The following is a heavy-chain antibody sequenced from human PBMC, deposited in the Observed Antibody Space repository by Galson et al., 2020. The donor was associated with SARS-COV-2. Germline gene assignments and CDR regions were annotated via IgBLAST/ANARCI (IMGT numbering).Heavy chain of an antibody. J-gene: IGHJ5*02. CDR2: ISASGDYT. Sequence: GGSLRLSCAASGFTFNSYAMTWVRQAPGKGLEWVSSISASGDYTYYADSVKGRFIISRDKSKNTVHLQMNGLRDDDTAVYYCAKGSSVVVVAGTFDDPWGQGTLVTVSS. CDR1: GFTFNSYA. V-gene: IGHV3-23*01. D-gene: IGHD2-15*01. CDR3: AKGSSVVVVAGTFDDP.